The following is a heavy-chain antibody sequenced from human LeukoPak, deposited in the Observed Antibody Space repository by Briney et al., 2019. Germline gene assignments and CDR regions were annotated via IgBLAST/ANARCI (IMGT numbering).Heavy chain of an antibody. CDR1: GDSISSGNYY. CDR3: ASGPFDLRYYYYYMDV. CDR2: IDTSGTF. V-gene: IGHV4-61*02. Sequence: SETLSLTCTVPGDSISSGNYYWTWIRQPAGKGLEWIGRIDTSGTFKYKSSLKSRVTISADTSKNEFSLKLSSVTAADTAVYYCASGPFDLRYYYYYMDVWGKGTTVTVSS. D-gene: IGHD3-9*01. J-gene: IGHJ6*03.